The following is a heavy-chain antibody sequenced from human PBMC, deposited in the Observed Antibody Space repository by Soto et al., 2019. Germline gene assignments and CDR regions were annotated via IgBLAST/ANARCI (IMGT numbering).Heavy chain of an antibody. CDR2: IVVGSGNT. CDR1: GYTFTGYY. Sequence: ASVKVSCKASGYTFTGYYMHWVRQARGQRLEWIGWIVVGSGNTNYAQKFQERVTITRDMSTSTAYMELSSLRSEDTAVYYCAAGRGVNYDFWSGYYSHYYGMDVWGQGTTVTVSS. CDR3: AAGRGVNYDFWSGYYSHYYGMDV. V-gene: IGHV1-58*02. J-gene: IGHJ6*02. D-gene: IGHD3-3*01.